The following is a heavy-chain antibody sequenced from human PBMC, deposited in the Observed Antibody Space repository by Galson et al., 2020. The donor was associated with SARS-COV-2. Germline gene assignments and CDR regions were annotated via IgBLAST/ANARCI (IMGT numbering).Heavy chain of an antibody. CDR1: GFTLSSYS. J-gene: IGHJ6*02. Sequence: GEYLKISCAASGFTLSSYSMNWVRQAPGKGLEWVSSINSSSYIYYADSVKGRFTISRDNAKNSLYLQMNSLGAEDTAVYYCARDRSYYGSGSWDYYYGMDVWCQGTTVTVSS. V-gene: IGHV3-21*01. CDR3: ARDRSYYGSGSWDYYYGMDV. CDR2: INSSSYI. D-gene: IGHD3-10*01.